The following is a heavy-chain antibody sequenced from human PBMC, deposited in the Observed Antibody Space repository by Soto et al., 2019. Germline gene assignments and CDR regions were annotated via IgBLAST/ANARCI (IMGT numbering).Heavy chain of an antibody. D-gene: IGHD3-16*02. Sequence: QVQLQESGPGLVKPSETLSLTCTVSGGSISSYYWSWIRQPPGKGLEWIGYIYYSGSTNYNPSLKSRVTISVDTSTNQFSLKLSSVTAADTAVYYCARVRYYDYIWGSYRYEPSKFNYYMDVWGKGTTVTVSS. CDR3: ARVRYYDYIWGSYRYEPSKFNYYMDV. V-gene: IGHV4-59*01. CDR1: GGSISSYY. CDR2: IYYSGST. J-gene: IGHJ6*03.